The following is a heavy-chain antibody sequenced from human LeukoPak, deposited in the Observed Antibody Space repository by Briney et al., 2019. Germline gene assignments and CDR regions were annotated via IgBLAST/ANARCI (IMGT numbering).Heavy chain of an antibody. CDR3: ARAMRYYYDSSGLYY. CDR2: INHSGST. CDR1: GGSFSGYY. Sequence: SETLSLTCAVYGGSFSGYYWSWIRQPPGKGLEWIGEINHSGSTNYHPSLKSRVTISVDTSKNQFSLKLSSVTAADTAVYYCARAMRYYYDSSGLYYWGQGTLVTVSS. J-gene: IGHJ4*02. V-gene: IGHV4-34*01. D-gene: IGHD3-22*01.